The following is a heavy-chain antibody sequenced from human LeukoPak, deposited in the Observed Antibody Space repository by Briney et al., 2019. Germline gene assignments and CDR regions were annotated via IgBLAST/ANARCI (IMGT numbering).Heavy chain of an antibody. V-gene: IGHV4-59*01. CDR1: GGSTSSYY. J-gene: IGHJ6*02. D-gene: IGHD6-13*01. Sequence: SETLALNCTVSGGSTSSYYWSWIRQPPGKRLEWIGHIYYSGSTNYNPSLKSRVTISVDTSKNQFSLKLSSVTAADTAVYYCARGAVYSSSWSYYYYYGMDVWGQGTTVTVSS. CDR3: ARGAVYSSSWSYYYYYGMDV. CDR2: IYYSGST.